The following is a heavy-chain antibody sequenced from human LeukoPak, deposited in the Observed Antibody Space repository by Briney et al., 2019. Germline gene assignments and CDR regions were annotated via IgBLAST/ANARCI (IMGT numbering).Heavy chain of an antibody. D-gene: IGHD5-12*01. Sequence: SETLSLTCTVSGGPLTRSLSYWGWIRRPPRKGLEWIGNIYHTGSTNYSPSFESRAAMSVDTHKNQFSLQLRSVTAADTAVYYCARLNSGYEDYYFDDWGQGTLVTVSS. V-gene: IGHV4-39*01. CDR2: IYHTGST. J-gene: IGHJ4*02. CDR3: ARLNSGYEDYYFDD. CDR1: GGPLTRSLSY.